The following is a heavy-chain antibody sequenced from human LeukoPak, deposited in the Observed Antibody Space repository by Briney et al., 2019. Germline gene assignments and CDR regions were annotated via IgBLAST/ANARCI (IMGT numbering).Heavy chain of an antibody. V-gene: IGHV1-18*01. Sequence: ASVKVSCKASGYTFTSYGISWVRQAPGQGLEWMGWISAYNGNTNYAQKLQGRVTMTTDTSTSTAYMELRSLRSDDTAVYYCARDLEGKTYYDFWSGFKGVAPIDYWGQGTLVTVSS. CDR2: ISAYNGNT. J-gene: IGHJ4*02. CDR3: ARDLEGKTYYDFWSGFKGVAPIDY. CDR1: GYTFTSYG. D-gene: IGHD3-3*01.